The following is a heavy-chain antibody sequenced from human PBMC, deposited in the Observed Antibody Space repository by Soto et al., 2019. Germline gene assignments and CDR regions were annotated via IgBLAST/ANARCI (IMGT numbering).Heavy chain of an antibody. CDR1: GGSMIEYV. Sequence: SETQCVTSSVAGGSMIEYVWSWIRQSPGKGLEWIXYXYXXXSXDXXXAXXXXVTISVDTSKRQFSLRLTSVTAADTALYYCARDGYDGSGSPYPAYWGPGTQLTVSS. D-gene: IGHD3-10*01. V-gene: IGHV4-59*01. J-gene: IGHJ4*02. CDR2: XYXXXSX. CDR3: ARDGYDGSGSPYPAY.